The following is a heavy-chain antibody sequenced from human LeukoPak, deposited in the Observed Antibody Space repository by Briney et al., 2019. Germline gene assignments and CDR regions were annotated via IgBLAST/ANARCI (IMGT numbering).Heavy chain of an antibody. CDR1: GGSISSSSYY. D-gene: IGHD3-16*01. V-gene: IGHV4-39*01. CDR3: AHFRGGAFDF. J-gene: IGHJ3*01. Sequence: SETLSLTCTVSGGSISSSSYYWGWIRQPPGKGLEWIGSVYYSGSTYYNPSLKSRATISVDTPKNQFALKLRSVNAADTAVYYCAHFRGGAFDFWGQGTMVTVSS. CDR2: VYYSGST.